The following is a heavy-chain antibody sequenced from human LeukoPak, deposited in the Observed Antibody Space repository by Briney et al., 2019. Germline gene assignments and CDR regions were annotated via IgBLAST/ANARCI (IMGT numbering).Heavy chain of an antibody. J-gene: IGHJ4*02. CDR3: ARDRGDGYDYFWDY. CDR2: IYHSGST. V-gene: IGHV4-4*02. CDR1: GGSISTSYW. Sequence: PSETLSLTCTVSGGSISTSYWWSWVRQPPGKGLEWIGQIYHSGSTNYNPSLKSRVTISVDKSKNQFSLKVSSVTAADTAVYYCARDRGDGYDYFWDYWGQGTLVTVSS. D-gene: IGHD5-12*01.